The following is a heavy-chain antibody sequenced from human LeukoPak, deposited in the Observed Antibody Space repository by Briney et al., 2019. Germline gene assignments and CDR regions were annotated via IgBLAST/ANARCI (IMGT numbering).Heavy chain of an antibody. Sequence: GGSLRLSCAASGFTFSSYAMIWVRQAPGKGLQWVSAVSGSGGITYYADSVKGRFTISRDNSKNTLYLQMNSLRAEDTAVYYCAKAGSYYDFWSGYHILYYFDYWGQGTLVTVSS. CDR2: VSGSGGIT. J-gene: IGHJ4*02. CDR3: AKAGSYYDFWSGYHILYYFDY. CDR1: GFTFSSYA. D-gene: IGHD3-3*01. V-gene: IGHV3-23*01.